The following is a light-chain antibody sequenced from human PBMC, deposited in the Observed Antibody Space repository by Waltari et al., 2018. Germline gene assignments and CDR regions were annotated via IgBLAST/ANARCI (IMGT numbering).Light chain of an antibody. Sequence: EIVLTQSPGTLSLSPGERATLSCRASQSVSRSLAWYQQKPGQAPRLLIYGASSRATGIPDRFTGSGSGTDFSLTISSLESEDFAVYYCQHYVRLPVTFGQETNVEIK. V-gene: IGKV3-20*01. CDR3: QHYVRLPVT. CDR2: GAS. CDR1: QSVSRS. J-gene: IGKJ1*01.